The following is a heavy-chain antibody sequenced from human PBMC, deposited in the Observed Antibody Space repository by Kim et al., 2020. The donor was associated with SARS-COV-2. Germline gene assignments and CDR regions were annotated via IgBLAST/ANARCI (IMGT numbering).Heavy chain of an antibody. D-gene: IGHD2-21*02. V-gene: IGHV3-23*01. CDR3: AKDQKVTALFYYYYGMDV. Sequence: GGSLRLSCAASGFTFSSYAMSWVRQAPGKGLEWVSAISGSGGSTYYADSVKGRFTISRDNSKNTLYLQMNSLRAEDTAVYYCAKDQKVTALFYYYYGMDVWGQGTTVTVSS. J-gene: IGHJ6*02. CDR1: GFTFSSYA. CDR2: ISGSGGST.